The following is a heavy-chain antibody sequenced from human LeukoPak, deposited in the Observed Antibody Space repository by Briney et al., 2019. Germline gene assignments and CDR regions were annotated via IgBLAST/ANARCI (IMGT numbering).Heavy chain of an antibody. V-gene: IGHV4-39*07. J-gene: IGHJ3*02. Sequence: SETLSLTCTVSGDSISRSSDCWGWIRQPPGKGPEWIGSVYYIGSTFYNPSLKSRLTISIDTSKNQFSLKLRSVTAADTAVYYCARDDAEQMDNSFDIWGQGTMVTVSS. CDR3: ARDDAEQMDNSFDI. CDR1: GDSISRSSDC. D-gene: IGHD5-24*01. CDR2: VYYIGST.